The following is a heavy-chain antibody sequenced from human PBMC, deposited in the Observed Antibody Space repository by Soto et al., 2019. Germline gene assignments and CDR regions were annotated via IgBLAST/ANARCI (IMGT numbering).Heavy chain of an antibody. D-gene: IGHD1-26*01. CDR3: ARDGRRGSYYFDY. Sequence: ASVKVSCKASGYTFTSYAMHWVRPAPGQRLEWMGWINAGNGNTKYSQKFQGRVTITRDTSASTAYMELSSLRSEDTAVYYCARDGRRGSYYFDYWGQGTLVTVSS. J-gene: IGHJ4*02. CDR2: INAGNGNT. V-gene: IGHV1-3*01. CDR1: GYTFTSYA.